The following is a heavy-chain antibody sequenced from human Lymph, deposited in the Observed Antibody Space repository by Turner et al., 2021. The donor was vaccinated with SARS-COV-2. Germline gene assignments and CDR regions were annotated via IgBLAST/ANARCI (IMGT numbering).Heavy chain of an antibody. D-gene: IGHD2-15*01. J-gene: IGHJ4*02. Sequence: GESGGGVVQPGGSLRLSCAASGFTFDDYAMHWVRQPPGKGLERVSLISGDGGGTYYADSVKGRFTISRDNSKNSLSLQMNSLRAEDTALYYCAKDPGYCSGGSCYSRTYFDFWGQGTLVTVSA. V-gene: IGHV3-43*02. CDR3: AKDPGYCSGGSCYSRTYFDF. CDR1: GFTFDDYA. CDR2: ISGDGGGT.